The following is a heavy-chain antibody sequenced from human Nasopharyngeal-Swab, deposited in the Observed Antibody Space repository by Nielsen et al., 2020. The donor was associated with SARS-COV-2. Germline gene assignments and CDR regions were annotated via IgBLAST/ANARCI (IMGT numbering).Heavy chain of an antibody. Sequence: GGSLRLSCAASGFTLSSYWMHWVRQAPGKGLVWVSRISGDGSNTFYADSVKGRFTISRDNAKNTLYLQMNSLMTEDTAVYYCSRCGGSCYTGKDYWGQGTLVTVSS. CDR2: ISGDGSNT. CDR3: SRCGGSCYTGKDY. J-gene: IGHJ4*02. V-gene: IGHV3-74*01. CDR1: GFTLSSYW. D-gene: IGHD2-15*01.